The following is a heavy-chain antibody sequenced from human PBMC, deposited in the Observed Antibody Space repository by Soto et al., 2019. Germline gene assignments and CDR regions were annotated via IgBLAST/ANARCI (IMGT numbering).Heavy chain of an antibody. CDR2: ISAYNGDT. J-gene: IGHJ4*02. CDR1: GYTFTNHG. V-gene: IGHV1-18*04. D-gene: IGHD4-4*01. CDR3: ARDLDYSNSICVY. Sequence: QVQMVQSGGEMKKPGASVKVSCKTSGYTFTNHGVSWVRQAPGQGLEWMGWISAYNGDTDYAPKFQDRVTMTMDTSTSTVFLELSSLRADDTAVYYCARDLDYSNSICVYWGQGTPVTVSS.